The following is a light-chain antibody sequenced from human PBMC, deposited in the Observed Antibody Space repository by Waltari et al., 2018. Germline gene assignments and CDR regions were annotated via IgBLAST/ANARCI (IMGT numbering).Light chain of an antibody. V-gene: IGKV4-1*01. Sequence: DIVMTQSPDSLAVSLGERATINCKSSQSVLYSSNNKNYLAWYQQKTGQPPKLLIYWASTRESGVPDRFNGRGSRTDFTLTISSLQAEDVAVYYCQQYYTSPLTFGGGTKVEIK. J-gene: IGKJ4*01. CDR2: WAS. CDR3: QQYYTSPLT. CDR1: QSVLYSSNNKNY.